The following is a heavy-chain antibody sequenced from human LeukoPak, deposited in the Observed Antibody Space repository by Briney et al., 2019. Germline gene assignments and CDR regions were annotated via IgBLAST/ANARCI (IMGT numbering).Heavy chain of an antibody. Sequence: ASVKVSCKTSGYAFTSYGITWVRQAPGQGLEWMGWISAYNGVTNYAQKFQGRVAMTIDTSTTTAYMELRSLKSDDTAVYYCARFKFEWEKNWFDPWGQGIFVTVSS. CDR2: ISAYNGVT. CDR3: ARFKFEWEKNWFDP. CDR1: GYAFTSYG. D-gene: IGHD1-26*01. V-gene: IGHV1-18*01. J-gene: IGHJ5*02.